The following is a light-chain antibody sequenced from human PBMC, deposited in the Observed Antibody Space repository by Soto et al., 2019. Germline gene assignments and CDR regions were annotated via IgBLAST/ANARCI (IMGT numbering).Light chain of an antibody. CDR3: QQYGSSPWT. CDR1: QSVSSSY. J-gene: IGKJ1*01. V-gene: IGKV3-20*01. Sequence: IVRTKSPATVSLSTGKRATLSCRASQSVSSSYLAWYQQKPGQAPRLLIYGASSRATGIPDRFSGSGSGTDFTLTISRLEPEDFAVYYCQQYGSSPWTFGQGTKVDI. CDR2: GAS.